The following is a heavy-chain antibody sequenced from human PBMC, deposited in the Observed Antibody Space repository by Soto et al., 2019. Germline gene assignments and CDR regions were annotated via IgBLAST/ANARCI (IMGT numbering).Heavy chain of an antibody. CDR3: ASLLGGVTTFDN. Sequence: GGPLSLSCAASGFTFSTSWMSWVRQAPGEGLKWVASISPDGGTTYYVDSVKGRFTISRDNAENSVYLQMNSLRVEDTAIFYCASLLGGVTTFDNWGQGTLVTVSS. CDR1: GFTFSTSW. J-gene: IGHJ4*02. D-gene: IGHD3-10*01. V-gene: IGHV3-7*01. CDR2: ISPDGGTT.